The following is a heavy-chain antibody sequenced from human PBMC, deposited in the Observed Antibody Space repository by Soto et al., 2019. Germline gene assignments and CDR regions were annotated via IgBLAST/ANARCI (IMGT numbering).Heavy chain of an antibody. CDR2: VSGTGGNT. J-gene: IGHJ4*02. D-gene: IGHD3-16*01. CDR1: GFTFNSYA. V-gene: IGHV3-23*01. Sequence: SLRLSCAASGFTFNSYAMSWVRQAPGKGLEWVSTVSGTGGNTYYADSVKGRFTISRDNSKNTLYLQMNSLRAEDTAVYYCAKAFRLGILGPIDYWRQGTLVTVSS. CDR3: AKAFRLGILGPIDY.